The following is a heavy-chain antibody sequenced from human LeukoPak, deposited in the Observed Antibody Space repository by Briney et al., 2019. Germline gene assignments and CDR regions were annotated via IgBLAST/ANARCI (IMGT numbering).Heavy chain of an antibody. V-gene: IGHV4-39*01. J-gene: IGHJ4*02. D-gene: IGHD5-18*01. CDR2: IYYSGST. Sequence: SETLSLTCTVSGGSISSSSYYWGWIRQPPGKGLEWIGSIYYSGSTYYNPSLKSRVTISVDTSKNQFSQKLSSVTAADTAVYYCARSPTTIQLWLGGYYFDYWGQGTLVTVSS. CDR3: ARSPTTIQLWLGGYYFDY. CDR1: GGSISSSSYY.